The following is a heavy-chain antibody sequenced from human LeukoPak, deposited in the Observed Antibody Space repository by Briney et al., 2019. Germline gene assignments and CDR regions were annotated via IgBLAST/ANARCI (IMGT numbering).Heavy chain of an antibody. D-gene: IGHD2-2*01. CDR2: IDRGSSVI. CDR1: GFSFSSYS. V-gene: IGHV3-21*01. Sequence: PGGSLRLSCIASGFSFSSYSMSWVRQAPGRGLDWVALIDRGSSVIYYADSVKGRFTISRDNAKNSLYLQMNNLRAEDTALYDCARDLPAATAWGQGTQVTVSS. J-gene: IGHJ5*02. CDR3: ARDLPAATA.